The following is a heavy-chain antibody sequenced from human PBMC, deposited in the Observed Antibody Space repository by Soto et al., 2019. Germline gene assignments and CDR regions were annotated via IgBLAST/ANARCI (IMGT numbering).Heavy chain of an antibody. Sequence: GASVKVSCKASGYTFTSYYMHWMRQAPGQGLEWMGIINPSGGSTSYAQKFQGRVTMTRDTSTSTVYLELSSLRSEDTAVYYCARDSLVMIVVVITPPDYYYGMDVWGQGTTVTVSS. J-gene: IGHJ6*02. CDR3: ARDSLVMIVVVITPPDYYYGMDV. V-gene: IGHV1-46*01. D-gene: IGHD3-22*01. CDR2: INPSGGST. CDR1: GYTFTSYY.